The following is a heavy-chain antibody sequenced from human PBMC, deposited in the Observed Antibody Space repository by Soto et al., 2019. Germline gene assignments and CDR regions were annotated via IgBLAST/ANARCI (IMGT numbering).Heavy chain of an antibody. Sequence: QITLKESGPTLVKPTQTLTLTCTFSGFSLSTSGVAVGWIRQPHGKALEWLALIYWDDDKRYRPSLKSRLTITKDTSKNQVVLTMTNMDPVDTGTYYFSHMRHYFGSGRHAFDIWGQGTMVTVSS. D-gene: IGHD3-10*01. CDR2: IYWDDDK. CDR3: SHMRHYFGSGRHAFDI. J-gene: IGHJ3*02. V-gene: IGHV2-5*02. CDR1: GFSLSTSGVA.